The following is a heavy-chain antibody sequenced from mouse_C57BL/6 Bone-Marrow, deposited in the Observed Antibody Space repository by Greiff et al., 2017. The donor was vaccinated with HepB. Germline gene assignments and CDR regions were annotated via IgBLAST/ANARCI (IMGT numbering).Heavy chain of an antibody. D-gene: IGHD2-4*01. CDR2: IYPRDGST. J-gene: IGHJ3*01. V-gene: IGHV1-85*01. CDR3: ARFHDYGGFAY. CDR1: GYTFTSYD. Sequence: VQLQQSGPELVKPGASVKLSCKASGYTFTSYDINWVKQRPGQGLEWIGWIYPRDGSTKYNEKFKVKATLTVDTSSSTAYMELHSLTSEDSAVYFCARFHDYGGFAYWGQGTLVTVSA.